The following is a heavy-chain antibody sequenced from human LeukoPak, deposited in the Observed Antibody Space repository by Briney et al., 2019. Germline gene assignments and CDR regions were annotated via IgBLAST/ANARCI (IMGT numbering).Heavy chain of an antibody. V-gene: IGHV4-4*07. CDR1: GGSINNYY. CDR2: IYSSGKT. J-gene: IGHJ4*02. D-gene: IGHD3-9*01. CDR3: ARTPQGDNYFDY. Sequence: SSETLSLTCTVSGGSINNYYWTWIRQPAGKGLEWIGRIYSSGKTNYNPSLKSRVTMSVDTSNNQLSLMMTSVTAADTAVFYCARTPQGDNYFDYWGQGHLVTVSS.